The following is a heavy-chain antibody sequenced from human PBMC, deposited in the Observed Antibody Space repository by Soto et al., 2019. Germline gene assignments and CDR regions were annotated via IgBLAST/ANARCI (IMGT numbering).Heavy chain of an antibody. J-gene: IGHJ4*02. CDR1: GFTFSSYA. Sequence: VGSLRLSCTASGFTFSSYAMHWVRQAPGKGLEWVAVISYDGSNKYYADSVKGRFTISRDNSKNTMYLQMNSLRVEDTAVYYCARPYSSGWYGDLDYWGQGTLVTVSS. D-gene: IGHD6-19*01. CDR2: ISYDGSNK. CDR3: ARPYSSGWYGDLDY. V-gene: IGHV3-30-3*01.